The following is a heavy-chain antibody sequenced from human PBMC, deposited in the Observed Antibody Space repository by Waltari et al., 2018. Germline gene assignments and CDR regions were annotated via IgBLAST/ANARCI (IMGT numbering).Heavy chain of an antibody. CDR2: IEYSGST. CDR1: GSSISSHY. CDR3: ASVGVTGHY. V-gene: IGHV4-59*11. Sequence: QLQLPVSGPGLEQPSETLCLTSTVTGSSISSHYLSSIRQPHGKGLEWIGYIEYSGSTNYNPSLKSRVTISVDTSKNQFSLKLSSVTAADTAVYYCASVGVTGHYWGQGTLVTVSS. J-gene: IGHJ4*02. D-gene: IGHD2-21*02.